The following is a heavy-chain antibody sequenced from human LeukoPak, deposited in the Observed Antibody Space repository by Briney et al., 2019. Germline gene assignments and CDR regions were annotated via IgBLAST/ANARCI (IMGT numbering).Heavy chain of an antibody. CDR1: GFTFSDYY. Sequence: PGGSLRLSCAASGFTFSDYYMSWIRQAPGKGLEWVSYISSSGSTIYYADSVKGRFTISRDNAKNSLYLQMNSLRAEDTAVYYCARSISMVRGVIITLEEYYFDYWGQGTLVTVSS. D-gene: IGHD3-10*01. CDR3: ARSISMVRGVIITLEEYYFDY. CDR2: ISSSGSTI. J-gene: IGHJ4*02. V-gene: IGHV3-11*01.